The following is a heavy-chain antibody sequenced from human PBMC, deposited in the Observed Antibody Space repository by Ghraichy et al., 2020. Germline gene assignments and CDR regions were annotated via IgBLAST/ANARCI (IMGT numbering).Heavy chain of an antibody. J-gene: IGHJ3*02. CDR3: ARAPYYYDSSGSVRAFDI. D-gene: IGHD3-22*01. Sequence: SETLSLTCTVSGGSISSGDYYWSWIRQPPGKGLEWIGYIYYSGSTYYNPSLKSRVTISVDTSKNQFSLKLSSVTAADTAVYYCARAPYYYDSSGSVRAFDIWGQGTMVTVSS. CDR2: IYYSGST. CDR1: GGSISSGDYY. V-gene: IGHV4-30-4*01.